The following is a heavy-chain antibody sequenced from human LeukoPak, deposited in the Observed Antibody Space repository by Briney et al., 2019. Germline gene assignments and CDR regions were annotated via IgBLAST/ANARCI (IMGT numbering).Heavy chain of an antibody. Sequence: GASVKVSCKASGYTFINYYLHWVRQAPGQGLEWMGIVNPTSGDTKYAQKLQGRVTMTRDTSTSTIYIEISSLTSDDTAVYLCARERRGHNDRSGYAFDYWGQGTLVTVSS. CDR3: ARERRGHNDRSGYAFDY. V-gene: IGHV1-46*04. J-gene: IGHJ4*02. CDR1: GYTFINYY. CDR2: VNPTSGDT. D-gene: IGHD3-22*01.